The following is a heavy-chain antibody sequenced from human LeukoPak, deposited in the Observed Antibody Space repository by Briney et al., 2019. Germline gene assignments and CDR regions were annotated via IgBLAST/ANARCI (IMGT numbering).Heavy chain of an antibody. V-gene: IGHV4-59*11. D-gene: IGHD3-22*01. J-gene: IGHJ4*02. CDR3: ARCPAPGYDDTSPFDY. CDR1: GDSLTSHY. CDR2: IFSSGRA. Sequence: SETLSLTCAVPGDSLTSHYWSWIRQPPGKELEWVGYIFSSGRANYNPSPKRRATLSVDTSKNQFSQKLNSVTAADAAVYYWARCPAPGYDDTSPFDYWGQGTLVTVSS.